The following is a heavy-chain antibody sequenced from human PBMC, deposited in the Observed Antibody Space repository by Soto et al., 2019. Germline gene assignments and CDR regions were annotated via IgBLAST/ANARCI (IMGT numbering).Heavy chain of an antibody. J-gene: IGHJ4*02. CDR3: ANGRATSGLLTHDY. CDR1: GFSFRNYA. D-gene: IGHD7-27*01. Sequence: EVQLLESGGGLVQPEGSLRLSCAASGFSFRNYAMSWVRQAPGKGLEWISTLTGSSSNIYYADSVKGLIVISRDNSRNTLYLQMNSRTDEETAVYYCANGRATSGLLTHDYWGQGTLVTVSS. CDR2: LTGSSSNI. V-gene: IGHV3-23*01.